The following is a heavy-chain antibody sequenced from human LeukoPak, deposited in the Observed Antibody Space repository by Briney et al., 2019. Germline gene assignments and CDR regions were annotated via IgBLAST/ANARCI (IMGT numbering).Heavy chain of an antibody. V-gene: IGHV3-48*04. CDR2: ISSGSSTV. CDR1: GFTFSSYS. CDR3: ARGNGNVGGRLDP. Sequence: GGSLRLSCAASGFTFSSYSMTWVRQTPGKGLQWVSYISSGSSTVYYADSVRGRFTISRDNAENSLYLQMTSLRPDDTAIYYCARGNGNVGGRLDPWGQGTRVTVSS. D-gene: IGHD4-23*01. J-gene: IGHJ5*02.